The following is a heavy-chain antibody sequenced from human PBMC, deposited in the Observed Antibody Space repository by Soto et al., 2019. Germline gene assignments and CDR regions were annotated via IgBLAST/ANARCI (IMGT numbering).Heavy chain of an antibody. CDR2: INHSGST. CDR3: AREHSGNWFDP. CDR1: GGSFSGYY. V-gene: IGHV4-34*01. J-gene: IGHJ5*02. D-gene: IGHD1-26*01. Sequence: ETLSLTCAVYGGSFSGYYWSWIRQPPGKGLEWIGEINHSGSTNYNPSLKSRVTISVDTSKNQFSLKLSSVTAADTAVYYCAREHSGNWFDPWGQGTLVTVSS.